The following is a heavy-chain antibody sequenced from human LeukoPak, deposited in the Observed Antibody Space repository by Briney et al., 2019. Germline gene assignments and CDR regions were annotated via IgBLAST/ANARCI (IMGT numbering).Heavy chain of an antibody. CDR3: ARANIAAAGLFDY. J-gene: IGHJ4*02. CDR2: ISGSGGST. D-gene: IGHD6-13*01. V-gene: IGHV3-23*01. Sequence: TGGSLRLSCAASGFTFSSYAMSWVRQAPGKGLEWVSAISGSGGSTYYADSVKGRFTISRDNSKNTLYLQMNSLRAEDTAVYYCARANIAAAGLFDYWGQGTLVTVSS. CDR1: GFTFSSYA.